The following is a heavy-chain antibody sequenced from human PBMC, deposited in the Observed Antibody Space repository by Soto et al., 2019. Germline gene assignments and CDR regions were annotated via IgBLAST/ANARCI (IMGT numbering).Heavy chain of an antibody. CDR2: ISYGGNNI. J-gene: IGHJ6*03. V-gene: IGHV3-30*18. CDR3: AKRERASAGRYYMDV. D-gene: IGHD6-13*01. Sequence: GGSLRLSCAASGFAFSTYGMHWFRQAPGKGLEWVASISYGGNNIYYADSVKGRFTISRDNSKNTLSLQMNSLRPEDAALYYCAKRERASAGRYYMDVWGKGTTVTVSS. CDR1: GFAFSTYG.